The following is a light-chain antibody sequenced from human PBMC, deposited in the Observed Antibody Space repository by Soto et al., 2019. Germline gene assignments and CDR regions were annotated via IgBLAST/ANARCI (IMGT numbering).Light chain of an antibody. CDR3: SSYTTRSTLV. CDR2: DVT. Sequence: QSALTQPASVSGSPGQSITISCTGTSSDVGAYDFVSWYQHSPGKAPKLVTFDVTHRPPGISDRCSGSKSANTASLTISGLQAADEAFYYCSSYTTRSTLVFGGGTKVTVL. J-gene: IGLJ2*01. V-gene: IGLV2-14*01. CDR1: SSDVGAYDF.